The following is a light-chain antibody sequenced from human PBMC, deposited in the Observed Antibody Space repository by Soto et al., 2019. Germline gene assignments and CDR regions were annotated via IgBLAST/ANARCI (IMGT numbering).Light chain of an antibody. J-gene: IGKJ1*01. CDR1: QTISNY. CDR3: QQYKSYPWT. V-gene: IGKV1-5*03. CDR2: SVS. Sequence: DIQMTQSPSTLSASIGDRVAITCRASQTISNYLAWYQLKPGKAPKFLIYSVSTLESGVPSRFSGAGSGTEFGLTISSLQPDDFATYYCQQYKSYPWTFGQGTRVEIK.